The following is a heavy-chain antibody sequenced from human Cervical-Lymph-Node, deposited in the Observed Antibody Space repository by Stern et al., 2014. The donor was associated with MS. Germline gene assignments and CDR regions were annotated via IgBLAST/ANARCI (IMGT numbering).Heavy chain of an antibody. V-gene: IGHV4-59*12. J-gene: IGHJ4*02. Sequence: QVQLQESGPGLVQPSETLSLTCTVSGGSISADYWNWVRQPPGKGLEWMGYVYYNGDTNYTPSLKSRVTISVNTSKNQFSLRLTSVTAADTAVYYCAKGVGWTPDSWGQGTLVTVSS. CDR2: VYYNGDT. CDR1: GGSISADY. D-gene: IGHD1-26*01. CDR3: AKGVGWTPDS.